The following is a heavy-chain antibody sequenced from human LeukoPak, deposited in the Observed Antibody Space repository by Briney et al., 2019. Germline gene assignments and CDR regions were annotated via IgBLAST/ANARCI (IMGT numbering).Heavy chain of an antibody. CDR2: IYGGGST. D-gene: IGHD6-13*01. J-gene: IGHJ4*02. CDR3: ADSSSWPGYFEY. V-gene: IGHV3-66*01. CDR1: GITGSSDF. Sequence: GASLRLSCAASGITGSSDFISWLRAAPGVVLGWVAIIYGGGSTYYADSVKGRFTISRDNSKNTVYLQMNSLRAEDTAVYYCADSSSWPGYFEYWGQGTLVTVSS.